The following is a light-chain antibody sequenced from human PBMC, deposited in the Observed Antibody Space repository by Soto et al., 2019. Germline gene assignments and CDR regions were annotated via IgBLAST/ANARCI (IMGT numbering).Light chain of an antibody. J-gene: IGLJ3*02. CDR3: AAWDDSLNGPV. V-gene: IGLV1-44*01. CDR2: SNN. Sequence: QAVVTQPPSASGTPGQRVTISCSGSTSNIGGNVVNWYQQLPGTAPKLLIYSNNQRPSGVPDRFSGSKSGTSASLAISGLQSEDEADYYCAAWDDSLNGPVFGGGTTLTVL. CDR1: TSNIGGNV.